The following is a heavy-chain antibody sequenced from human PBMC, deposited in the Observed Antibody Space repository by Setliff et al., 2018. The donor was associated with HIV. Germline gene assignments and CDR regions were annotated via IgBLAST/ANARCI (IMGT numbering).Heavy chain of an antibody. V-gene: IGHV1-18*01. CDR1: GYTFTSYG. CDR2: ISAYNGKT. CDR3: ARLTAGILWSEEHIDY. D-gene: IGHD3-10*01. J-gene: IGHJ4*02. Sequence: GASVKVSCKASGYTFTSYGISWVRQAPGQGLEWMGWISAYNGKTKYAQSLQGRVTMTTDTSTSTAYMDLRSLRSDDTAVYYCARLTAGILWSEEHIDYWGQGTLVTVSS.